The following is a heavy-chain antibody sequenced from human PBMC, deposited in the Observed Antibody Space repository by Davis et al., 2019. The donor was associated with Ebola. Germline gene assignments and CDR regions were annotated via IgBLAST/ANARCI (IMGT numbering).Heavy chain of an antibody. CDR3: VRESVYYYGSGSYSYGMDV. D-gene: IGHD3-10*01. V-gene: IGHV1-69*13. Sequence: SVKVSCKASGGTFSSYAISWVRQAPGQGLEWMGGIIPIFGTANYAQKFQGRVTITADESTSTAYLELSRLSSDDTAVYYCVRESVYYYGSGSYSYGMDVWGQGTTVTVSS. CDR2: IIPIFGTA. J-gene: IGHJ6*02. CDR1: GGTFSSYA.